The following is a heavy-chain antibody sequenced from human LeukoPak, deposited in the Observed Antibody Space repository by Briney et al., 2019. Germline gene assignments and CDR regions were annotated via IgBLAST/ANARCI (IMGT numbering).Heavy chain of an antibody. CDR1: GFSFSTHA. V-gene: IGHV3-64*01. Sequence: GGSLRLSCAASGFSFSTHAMHWVRQAPGKGLEYVSAISSNGHSAYYGNSVKGRFIISRDNSKNTLYLQMGSLRAEDMAVYYCARRKYYYDSSGYEGAYDAFDIWGQGTMVTVSS. D-gene: IGHD3-22*01. CDR3: ARRKYYYDSSGYEGAYDAFDI. CDR2: ISSNGHSA. J-gene: IGHJ3*02.